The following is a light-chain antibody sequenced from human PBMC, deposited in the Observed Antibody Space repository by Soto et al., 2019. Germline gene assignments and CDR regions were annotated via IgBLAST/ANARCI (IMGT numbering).Light chain of an antibody. V-gene: IGKV2-30*01. Sequence: DVVMTQSPLSLPVTLGQPASISCTSTQTLVYSDGNTYLNLFHQRPGQSPRRLIYRVSNRDSGVPERFSGSGSGTDFTLKISRVEAEDIGVYYCMQGAHWPWTFGQGTKVEIK. CDR1: QTLVYSDGNTY. CDR3: MQGAHWPWT. J-gene: IGKJ1*01. CDR2: RVS.